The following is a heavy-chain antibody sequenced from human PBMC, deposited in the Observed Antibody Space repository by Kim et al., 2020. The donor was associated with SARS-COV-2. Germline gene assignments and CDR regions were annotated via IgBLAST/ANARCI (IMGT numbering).Heavy chain of an antibody. J-gene: IGHJ6*03. Sequence: KFQGRVTMTADTSTNTAYMELSSLRSEDTAVYYCATAPPGPDDYYYMDVWGKGTPVTVSS. CDR3: ATAPPGPDDYYYMDV. V-gene: IGHV1-24*01.